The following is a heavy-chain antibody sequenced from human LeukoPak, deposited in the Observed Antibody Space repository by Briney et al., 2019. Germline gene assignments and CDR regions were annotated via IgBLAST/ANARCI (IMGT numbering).Heavy chain of an antibody. Sequence: GGSLRLSCSASGFTFSTYWIKWVRQAPGKGLEWVANIKQDGSQKYYVDSVKGRFIISRDNAKNSLYLQMNSVRAEDTAVYYCAREGTFGDYRASGDHWGQGALVTVSS. V-gene: IGHV3-7*03. CDR1: GFTFSTYW. CDR3: AREGTFGDYRASGDH. CDR2: IKQDGSQK. J-gene: IGHJ4*02. D-gene: IGHD2-21*02.